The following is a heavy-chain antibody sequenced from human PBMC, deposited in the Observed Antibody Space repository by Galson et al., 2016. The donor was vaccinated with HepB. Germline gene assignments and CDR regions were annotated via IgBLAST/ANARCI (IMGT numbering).Heavy chain of an antibody. CDR2: ISHTGST. Sequence: SETLSLTCAVSGDSISTSFWWSWVRQPPGQGLEWIGEISHTGSTNYKPSLRSRVTMSMDRSKNQFSMTLTSVTAADTAMYYCARGKNQFGTNDYWGRGTLVTVSS. CDR3: ARGKNQFGTNDY. J-gene: IGHJ4*02. V-gene: IGHV4-4*02. CDR1: GDSISTSFW. D-gene: IGHD2-8*01.